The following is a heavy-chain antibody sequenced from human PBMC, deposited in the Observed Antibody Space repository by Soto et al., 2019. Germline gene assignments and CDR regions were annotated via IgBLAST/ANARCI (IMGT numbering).Heavy chain of an antibody. CDR2: IGTAGDT. Sequence: GGSLRLSCAASGFTFSSYDMHWVRQATGKGLEWVSAIGTAGDTYYPGSVKGRFTISRENAKNSLYLQMNSLRAGDTAVYYCARGGTYYYDRRAFDIWGQGTMVPVAS. CDR3: ARGGTYYYDRRAFDI. CDR1: GFTFSSYD. V-gene: IGHV3-13*01. J-gene: IGHJ3*02. D-gene: IGHD3-22*01.